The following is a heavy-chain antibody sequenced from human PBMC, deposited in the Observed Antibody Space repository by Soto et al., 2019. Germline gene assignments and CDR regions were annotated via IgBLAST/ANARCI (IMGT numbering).Heavy chain of an antibody. CDR3: ARERSAAGTGWFDP. D-gene: IGHD6-13*01. J-gene: IGHJ5*02. Sequence: QVQLVQSGAEVKKPGASVKVSCKASGYTCTSYDINWVRQATGQGLEWMGWMNPNSGNTGYAQKFQGRVTMTRNTSISTAYMELSSLRSEDTAVYYCARERSAAGTGWFDPWGQGTLVTVSS. CDR2: MNPNSGNT. CDR1: GYTCTSYD. V-gene: IGHV1-8*01.